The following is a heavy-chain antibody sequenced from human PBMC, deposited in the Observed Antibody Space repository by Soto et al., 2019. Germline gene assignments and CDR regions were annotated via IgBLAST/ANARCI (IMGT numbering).Heavy chain of an antibody. J-gene: IGHJ6*02. CDR3: ARGVIINNYYYYGMDV. CDR2: IWYDGSNK. Sequence: GGSLRLSCAASGFTFSSYGMHWVRQAPGKGLELVAVIWYDGSNKYYADSVRGRFTISRDNSKNTLYLQMNSLRAEDTAVYYCARGVIINNYYYYGMDVWGQGTTVTVSS. CDR1: GFTFSSYG. D-gene: IGHD3-10*01. V-gene: IGHV3-33*01.